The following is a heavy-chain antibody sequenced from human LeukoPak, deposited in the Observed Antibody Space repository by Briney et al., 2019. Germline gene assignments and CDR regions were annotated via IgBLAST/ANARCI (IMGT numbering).Heavy chain of an antibody. CDR3: AKGTTTLVVTKIDY. CDR1: GFTFSKCA. D-gene: IGHD4-23*01. V-gene: IGHV3-30-3*01. J-gene: IGHJ4*02. Sequence: PGKSLRLSCAASGFTFSKCAMHWVRQAPGKGLEWVAFISYDGSNKYYADSVKGRFTISRDNSKNTLYLQMNSLRAEDTAVYYCAKGTTTLVVTKIDYWGQGTLVTVSS. CDR2: ISYDGSNK.